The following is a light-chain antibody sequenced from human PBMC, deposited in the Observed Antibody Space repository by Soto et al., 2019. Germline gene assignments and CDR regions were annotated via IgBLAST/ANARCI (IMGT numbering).Light chain of an antibody. CDR2: VGTGGIVG. Sequence: QSVLTQPPSASASLGASVTLTCTLSSGYSNYKVDWYQQRPGKGPRFVMRVGTGGIVGSKGDGIPDRFSVLGSGLNRYLTIKNIQEEDESAYHCGADHGSGSNFVSVFGGGTKLTVL. CDR3: GADHGSGSNFVSV. CDR1: SGYSNYK. V-gene: IGLV9-49*01. J-gene: IGLJ2*01.